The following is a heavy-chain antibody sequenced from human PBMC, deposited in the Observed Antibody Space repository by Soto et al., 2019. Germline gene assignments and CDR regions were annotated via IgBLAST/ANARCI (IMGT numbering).Heavy chain of an antibody. J-gene: IGHJ4*02. CDR3: ARDRGGYADLDD. V-gene: IGHV4-31*01. CDR1: GGSISNGGYY. Sequence: TLSLTCTVSGGSISNGGYYWSWIRQHPGKGLEWIGYIYYSVSTYDNPSLKSQVTISVDTCKNQVSLKLSSVTAADTAIYSCARDRGGYADLDDWCQSPLVTV. D-gene: IGHD3-10*01. CDR2: IYYSVST.